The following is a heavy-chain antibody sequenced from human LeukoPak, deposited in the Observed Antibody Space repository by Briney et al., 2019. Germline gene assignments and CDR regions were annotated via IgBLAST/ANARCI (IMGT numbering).Heavy chain of an antibody. D-gene: IGHD6-19*01. Sequence: SETLSLTCTVSGGSISSYYWSWIRQPPGKGLEWIGYIYYSGSTNYNPSLKSRVTISVDTSKNQFSLKLSSVTAADTAVYYCARADSSGWYGPLLDYWGQGTLVTVSS. J-gene: IGHJ4*02. CDR3: ARADSSGWYGPLLDY. CDR1: GGSISSYY. V-gene: IGHV4-59*01. CDR2: IYYSGST.